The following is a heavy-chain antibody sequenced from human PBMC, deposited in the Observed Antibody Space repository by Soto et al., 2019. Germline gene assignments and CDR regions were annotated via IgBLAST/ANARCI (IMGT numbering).Heavy chain of an antibody. CDR1: GGTFSSYA. CDR3: ARDLVCGTNGVCSSFDY. Sequence: SVKVSCKASGGTFSSYAISWVRQAPGQGLEWMGGIIPIFGTANYAQKFQGRVTITADKSTSTAYMELSSLRSEDTAVYYCARDLVCGTNGVCSSFDYWGQGTLVTVSS. J-gene: IGHJ4*02. V-gene: IGHV1-69*06. CDR2: IIPIFGTA. D-gene: IGHD2-8*01.